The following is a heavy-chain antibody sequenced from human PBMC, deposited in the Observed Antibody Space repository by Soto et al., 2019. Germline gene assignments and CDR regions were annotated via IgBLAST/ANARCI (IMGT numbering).Heavy chain of an antibody. Sequence: QVQLVESGGGVVQPGRSLRLSCAASGFTFSSYGMHWVRQAPGKGLEWVAVIWYDGSNKYYADSVKGRFTISRENSKYTLYLQMNSLRAEDTAVYYCARDCAGYSSGWYQRGGFDYWGQGTLVTVSS. CDR3: ARDCAGYSSGWYQRGGFDY. CDR2: IWYDGSNK. CDR1: GFTFSSYG. V-gene: IGHV3-33*01. D-gene: IGHD6-19*01. J-gene: IGHJ4*02.